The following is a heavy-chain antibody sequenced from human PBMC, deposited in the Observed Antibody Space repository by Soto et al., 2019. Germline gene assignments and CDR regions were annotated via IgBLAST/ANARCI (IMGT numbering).Heavy chain of an antibody. V-gene: IGHV3-33*01. Sequence: GGSLRLSCAASGFAFSNYGMHWVRQAPGKGLEWVAIMWYDGSNKYYADSVKGRFTISRDNSKNTVYLQMNSLRAEDTAMYYCAAGEPLNYRGQGTLVTVSS. CDR3: AAGEPLNY. CDR2: MWYDGSNK. D-gene: IGHD3-10*01. J-gene: IGHJ4*02. CDR1: GFAFSNYG.